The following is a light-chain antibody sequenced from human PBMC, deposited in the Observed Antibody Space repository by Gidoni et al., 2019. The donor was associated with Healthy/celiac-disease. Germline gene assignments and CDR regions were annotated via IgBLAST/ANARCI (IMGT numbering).Light chain of an antibody. CDR2: SNN. CDR3: AAWDDSLNGVV. Sequence: SVLTQAPSASGTPGQRVPISCSGSSSNIGSNTVNWYQQLPGTAPKLLIYSNNQRPSGVPDRFSGSKSGTSASLAISGLQSEDEADYYCAAWDDSLNGVVFGGGTKLTVL. CDR1: SSNIGSNT. J-gene: IGLJ2*01. V-gene: IGLV1-44*01.